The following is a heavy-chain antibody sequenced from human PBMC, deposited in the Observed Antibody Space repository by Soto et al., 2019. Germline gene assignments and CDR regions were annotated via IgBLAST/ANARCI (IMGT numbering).Heavy chain of an antibody. CDR3: ARDGGYCSGGSCYHDAFDI. CDR1: GYTFTGYY. Sequence: ASVKVSCKASGYTFTGYYMHWVRQAPGQGLEWMGWINPNSGGTNYAQKFQGWVTMTRDTSISTAYMELSRLGSDDTAVYYCARDGGYCSGGSCYHDAFDIWAQGTMVTVSS. CDR2: INPNSGGT. V-gene: IGHV1-2*04. J-gene: IGHJ3*02. D-gene: IGHD2-15*01.